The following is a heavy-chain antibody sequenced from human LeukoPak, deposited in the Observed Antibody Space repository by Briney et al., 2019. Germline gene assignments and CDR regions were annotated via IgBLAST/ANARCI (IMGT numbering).Heavy chain of an antibody. CDR1: GGSIRSSYYY. D-gene: IGHD5-18*01. V-gene: IGHV4-39*07. Sequence: SETLSLTCTVSGGSIRSSYYYWGWIRQPPGKGLEWIGSIYDSGSTNYNPSLKSRVTISVDTSKNQFSLKLSSVTAADTAVYYCARAVGGYGYYFDYWGQGTLVTVSS. J-gene: IGHJ4*02. CDR3: ARAVGGYGYYFDY. CDR2: IYDSGST.